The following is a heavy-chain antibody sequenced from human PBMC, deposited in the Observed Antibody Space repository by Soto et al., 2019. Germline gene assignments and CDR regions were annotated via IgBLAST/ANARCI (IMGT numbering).Heavy chain of an antibody. CDR1: GGSVSSGSYY. CDR2: IYYSGST. J-gene: IGHJ5*02. CDR3: SRSPRRENWFDP. Sequence: SETLSLTCTVSGGSVSSGSYYWSWIRQPPGKGLEWIGYIYYSGSTNYNPSLKSRVTISVDTSKNQFSLKLSSVTAADTAVYYCSRSPRRENWFDPWGQGTLVTVSS. V-gene: IGHV4-61*01.